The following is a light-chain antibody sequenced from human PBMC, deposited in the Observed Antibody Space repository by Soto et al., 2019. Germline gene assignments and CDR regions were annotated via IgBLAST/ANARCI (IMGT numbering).Light chain of an antibody. Sequence: EIVMTQSPATLSVAPGERATLSCWASQSVSSSYLAWYQQKPGQAPRLLIYGASSRATGIPARFIGSGSATEFTITISSLQSEDFAVYYCQQYSNWLTRTFGQGTKVDIK. CDR3: QQYSNWLTRT. CDR1: QSVSSSY. V-gene: IGKV3D-15*01. J-gene: IGKJ1*01. CDR2: GAS.